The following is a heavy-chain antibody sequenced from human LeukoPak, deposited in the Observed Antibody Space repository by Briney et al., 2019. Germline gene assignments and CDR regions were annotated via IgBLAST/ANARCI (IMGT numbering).Heavy chain of an antibody. CDR1: GGTFSSYA. D-gene: IGHD6-19*01. Sequence: ASVKVSCKASGGTFSSYAISWVRQAPGQGLEWMGRIIPILGIANYAQKFQGRVTITADKSTSTAYMELSSLRSEDTAVYYCARAESGYSSPSYAFDIWGQGTMVTVSS. CDR2: IIPILGIA. CDR3: ARAESGYSSPSYAFDI. V-gene: IGHV1-69*04. J-gene: IGHJ3*02.